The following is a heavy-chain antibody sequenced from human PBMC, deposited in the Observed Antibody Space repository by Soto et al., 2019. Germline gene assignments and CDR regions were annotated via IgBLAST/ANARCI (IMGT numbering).Heavy chain of an antibody. D-gene: IGHD5-18*01. J-gene: IGHJ5*02. CDR2: TFSSDEK. Sequence: SGPTLVNPTETLTLTCTVSGFSLSNAGMGVSWIRQPPGKALEWLAHTFSSDEKSYRTSLETRLTVSKDTSKSQVVLTMTNMDPLDTATYYCARAVDRAISDIWFDPWGQGTQVTVSS. CDR1: GFSLSNAGMG. V-gene: IGHV2-26*01. CDR3: ARAVDRAISDIWFDP.